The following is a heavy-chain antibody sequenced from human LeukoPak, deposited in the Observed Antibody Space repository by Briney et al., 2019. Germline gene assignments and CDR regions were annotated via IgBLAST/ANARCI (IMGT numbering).Heavy chain of an antibody. CDR3: ARDQGYYDSSGYLNYFDY. D-gene: IGHD3-22*01. J-gene: IGHJ4*02. CDR1: GYTFTGYY. Sequence: ASVKVSCKASGYTFTGYYMHWVRQAPGQGLEWIGRINPNSGGTNYAQKFQGRVTMTRDTSISTAYMELSRLRSDDTAVYYCARDQGYYDSSGYLNYFDYWGQGTLVTVSS. CDR2: INPNSGGT. V-gene: IGHV1-2*06.